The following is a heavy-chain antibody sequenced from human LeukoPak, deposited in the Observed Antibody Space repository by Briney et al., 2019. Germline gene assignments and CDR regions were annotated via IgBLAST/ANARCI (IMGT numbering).Heavy chain of an antibody. D-gene: IGHD4-23*01. J-gene: IGHJ6*02. CDR2: IIPILGIA. CDR1: GGTFSSYA. Sequence: VASVKVSCKASGGTFSSYAISWVRQAPEQGLEWMGRIIPILGIANYAQKFQGRGTITAEKSTSTAYMELSSLRSEDTAVYYCARDSRTTVVTPGVMDVWGQGATVTVS. CDR3: ARDSRTTVVTPGVMDV. V-gene: IGHV1-69*04.